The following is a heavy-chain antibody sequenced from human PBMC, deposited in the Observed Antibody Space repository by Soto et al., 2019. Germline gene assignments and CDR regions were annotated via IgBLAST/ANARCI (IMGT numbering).Heavy chain of an antibody. V-gene: IGHV4-34*01. CDR2: INHSGRV. Sequence: SETLSLTGAVYGGSFSGHSWTWIRQSPGKGLEWIGDINHSGRVNYSPSLKSRVTISLDTSKNQFSLTLSAVTAADTAMYYCSTRAYDTNGYYRFDPWGQGTLVTVSS. CDR1: GGSFSGHS. J-gene: IGHJ5*01. CDR3: STRAYDTNGYYRFDP. D-gene: IGHD3-22*01.